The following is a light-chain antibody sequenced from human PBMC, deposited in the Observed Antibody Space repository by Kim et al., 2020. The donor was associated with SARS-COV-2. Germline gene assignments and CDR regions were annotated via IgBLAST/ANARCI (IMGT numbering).Light chain of an antibody. V-gene: IGKV4-1*01. J-gene: IGKJ2*01. CDR3: QQYYNGHT. Sequence: DIVMTQSPDSLAVSLGERATINCKSSQSVLYSSNNKNYLAWYQQKAGQPPKLLLNWASTRQSGVPDRFSGSGSGADFTLTINSLQPEDVAVYYCQQYYNGHTFGQGTKLEI. CDR2: WAS. CDR1: QSVLYSSNNKNY.